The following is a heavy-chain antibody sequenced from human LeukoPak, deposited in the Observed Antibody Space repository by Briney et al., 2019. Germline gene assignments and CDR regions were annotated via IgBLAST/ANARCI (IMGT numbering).Heavy chain of an antibody. V-gene: IGHV3-21*01. Sequence: PGGSLRLSCAASGFTFSSYSMNWVRQAPGKGLEWVSSISSSSSYIYYADSVKGRFTISRDNAKNSLYLQMNSLRAEDTAVYYCARVRSAAAGPLDYWGQGTLVTVSS. CDR2: ISSSSSYI. D-gene: IGHD6-13*01. J-gene: IGHJ4*02. CDR3: ARVRSAAAGPLDY. CDR1: GFTFSSYS.